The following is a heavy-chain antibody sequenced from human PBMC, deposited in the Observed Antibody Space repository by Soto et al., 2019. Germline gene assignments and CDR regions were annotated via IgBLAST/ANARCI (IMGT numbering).Heavy chain of an antibody. CDR2: MNPNSGNT. V-gene: IGHV1-8*01. CDR3: AREISYGLYV. CDR1: GYTFTSYD. Sequence: ASVKVSCKASGYTFTSYDINWVRQATGQGLEWMGWMNPNSGNTGYAQKFQGRVTMTRNTSITTAYMELSSLRSEEKAVYYCAREISYGLYVWGQGTTVTVSS. J-gene: IGHJ6*02.